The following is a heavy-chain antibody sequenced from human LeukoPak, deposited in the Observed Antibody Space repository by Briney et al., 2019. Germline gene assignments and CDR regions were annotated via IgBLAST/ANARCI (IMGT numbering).Heavy chain of an antibody. J-gene: IGHJ4*02. CDR1: GFTFSSYW. CDR2: IKQDGSEK. D-gene: IGHD6-13*01. CDR3: AREGSWYIFPFDY. Sequence: GGSLRLSCAASGFTFSSYWMSWVRQAPGKGLEWVANIKQDGSEKYYVDSVKGRFTISRDNAKNSLYQQMNSLRAEDTAVYYCAREGSWYIFPFDYWGQGTLVTVSS. V-gene: IGHV3-7*01.